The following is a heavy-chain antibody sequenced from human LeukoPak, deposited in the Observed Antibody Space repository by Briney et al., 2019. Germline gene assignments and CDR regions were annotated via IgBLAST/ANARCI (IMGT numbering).Heavy chain of an antibody. CDR3: AKTLHYYDSSGYFDY. CDR1: GFTVSSNY. V-gene: IGHV3-53*01. J-gene: IGHJ4*02. Sequence: GGSLRLSCAASGFTVSSNYMSWVRQAPGKGLEWVSVIYTGDNTYYADSVKGRFTISRDNSKNTLFLQMNSLRAEDTAVYYCAKTLHYYDSSGYFDYWGQGTLVTVSS. D-gene: IGHD3-22*01. CDR2: IYTGDNT.